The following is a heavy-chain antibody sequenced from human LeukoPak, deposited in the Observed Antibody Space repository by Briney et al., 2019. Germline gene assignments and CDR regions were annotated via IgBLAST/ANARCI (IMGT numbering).Heavy chain of an antibody. CDR3: AREGGPYRPLDY. Sequence: SETLSLTCGVSGGSITNTNYWTWVRQPPGEGLEWIGEVNLQGSTNYNPSLMGRVAIAVDTSENHVSLQLTSVTAADTAVYYCAREGGPYRPLDYSGQGTLVTVSS. V-gene: IGHV4-4*02. CDR1: GGSITNTNY. J-gene: IGHJ4*02. CDR2: VNLQGST.